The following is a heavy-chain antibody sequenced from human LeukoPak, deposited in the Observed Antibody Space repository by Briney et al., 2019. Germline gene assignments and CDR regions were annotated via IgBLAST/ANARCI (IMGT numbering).Heavy chain of an antibody. Sequence: ASVKVSCKASGYTFTGYYMHWVRQAPEQGLEWMGWINPNSGGTNYAQKFQGWVTMTRDTSISTAYMELSRLRSDDTAVYYCVRGRKLLANSRYGMDVWGKGTTVTVSS. V-gene: IGHV1-2*04. CDR3: VRGRKLLANSRYGMDV. D-gene: IGHD2-15*01. J-gene: IGHJ6*04. CDR2: INPNSGGT. CDR1: GYTFTGYY.